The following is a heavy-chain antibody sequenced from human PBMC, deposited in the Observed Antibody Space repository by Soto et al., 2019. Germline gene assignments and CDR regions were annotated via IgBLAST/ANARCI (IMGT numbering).Heavy chain of an antibody. V-gene: IGHV3-15*01. CDR1: GFTFSNAW. D-gene: IGHD3-22*01. CDR3: TAWPAYYYDSSGYYYGEY. CDR2: IKSKTDGGTT. J-gene: IGHJ4*02. Sequence: GGSLRLSCAASGFTFSNAWMSWVRQAPGKGLEWVGRIKSKTDGGTTDYAAPVKGRFTISRDDSKSTLYQQMDSLKTEDTAVYYCTAWPAYYYDSSGYYYGEYWGQGTLVTVSS.